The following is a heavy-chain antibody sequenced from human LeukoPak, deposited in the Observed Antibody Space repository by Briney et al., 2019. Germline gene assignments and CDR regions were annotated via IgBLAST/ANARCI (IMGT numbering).Heavy chain of an antibody. D-gene: IGHD3-16*02. CDR3: AKTLLASFYFDY. V-gene: IGHV3-23*01. CDR2: ISGSGGST. CDR1: GFTFSSYA. Sequence: PGGSLRLSCAASGFTFSSYAMSWVRQAPGKGLEWVSAISGSGGSTYYADSVKGRFTISRDNSKNTLYLQMNGLRAEDTAVYYCAKTLLASFYFDYWGQGTLVTVSS. J-gene: IGHJ4*02.